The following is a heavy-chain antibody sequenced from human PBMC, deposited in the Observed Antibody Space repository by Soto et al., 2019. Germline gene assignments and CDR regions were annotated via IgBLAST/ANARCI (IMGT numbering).Heavy chain of an antibody. V-gene: IGHV1-3*01. CDR3: ARGEGYGSGGSCYRWFDP. CDR2: INGGNGNT. J-gene: IGHJ5*02. Sequence: ASVKVSCKASGYTFTKYALHWVRQAPGQRLEWMGWINGGNGNTKYSQKFQGRVTITRDTSASTAYMELSSLRFEDTAVYYCARGEGYGSGGSCYRWFDPWGQGTLVTVSS. D-gene: IGHD2-15*01. CDR1: GYTFTKYA.